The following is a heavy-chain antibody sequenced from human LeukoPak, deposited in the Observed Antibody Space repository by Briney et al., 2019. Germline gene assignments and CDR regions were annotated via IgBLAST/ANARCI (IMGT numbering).Heavy chain of an antibody. D-gene: IGHD3-22*01. Sequence: GGSLRLSCAASGFTVSSNYMSWVRQAPGKGLEWVSVIYSGGSTYYADSVKGRFTISRDNSKNTLYLQMNSLRAEDTAVYYCASPPHYYSDYYDSSGYFVWGQGTLVTVSS. V-gene: IGHV3-53*01. J-gene: IGHJ4*02. CDR2: IYSGGST. CDR1: GFTVSSNY. CDR3: ASPPHYYSDYYDSSGYFV.